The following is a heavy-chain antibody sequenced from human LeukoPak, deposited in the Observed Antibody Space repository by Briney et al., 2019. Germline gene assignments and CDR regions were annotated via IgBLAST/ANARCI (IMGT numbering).Heavy chain of an antibody. J-gene: IGHJ4*02. V-gene: IGHV4-34*01. CDR3: ARGYRGSGWYFYFDY. CDR2: INHSGST. CDR1: GFTFSSYS. D-gene: IGHD6-19*01. Sequence: GSLRLSCAASGFTFSSYSMNWVRQAPGKGLEWIGEINHSGSTNYNPSLKSRVTISVDTSKKQFSLKLSSVTAADTAVYYCARGYRGSGWYFYFDYWGQGTLVTVSS.